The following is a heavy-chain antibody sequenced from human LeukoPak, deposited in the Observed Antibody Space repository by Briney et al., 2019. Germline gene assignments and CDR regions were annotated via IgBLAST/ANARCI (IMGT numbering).Heavy chain of an antibody. Sequence: SETLSLTCTVSGGSISSGGYYWSWIRQHPGKGLEWIGYIYYSGSTYYNPSLKSRVTISVDTSKNQFSLKLSSVTAADTAVYYCATSIAAAGPFDYWGQGTLVTVSS. CDR3: ATSIAAAGPFDY. V-gene: IGHV4-31*03. CDR2: IYYSGST. D-gene: IGHD6-13*01. CDR1: GGSISSGGYY. J-gene: IGHJ4*02.